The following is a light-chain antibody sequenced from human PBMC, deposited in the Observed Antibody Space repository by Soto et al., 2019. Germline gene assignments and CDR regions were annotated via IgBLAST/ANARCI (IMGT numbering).Light chain of an antibody. CDR1: SSDIGGYNF. Sequence: QLVLTQPASVSGSPGQSITISCTGTSSDIGGYNFVSWYQQHPGNAPNLIIYDVASRPSGVSDRFSGSKSGNAASLTISGLQAEDEALYYCNSYTTSGAIVFGGGTKLTVL. CDR2: DVA. CDR3: NSYTTSGAIV. J-gene: IGLJ3*02. V-gene: IGLV2-14*03.